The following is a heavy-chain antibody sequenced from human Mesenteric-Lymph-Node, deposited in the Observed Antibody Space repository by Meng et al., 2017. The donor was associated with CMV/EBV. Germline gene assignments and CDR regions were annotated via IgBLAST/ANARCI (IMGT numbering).Heavy chain of an antibody. J-gene: IGHJ3*02. D-gene: IGHD1-7*01. CDR3: ARGLELRGRDAFDI. CDR2: ISGSSSLT. Sequence: GGSLRLSCVASGFTFTAHWMTWVRRTPAKGLEWVSSISGSSSLTQYAKSVKGRFSISRDNAKNSLFLQMNSLRAEDTAVYCCARGLELRGRDAFDIWGQGTMVTVSS. V-gene: IGHV3-48*01. CDR1: GFTFTAHW.